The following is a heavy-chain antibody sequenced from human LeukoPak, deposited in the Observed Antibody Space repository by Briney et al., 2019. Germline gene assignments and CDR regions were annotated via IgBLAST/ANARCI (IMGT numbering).Heavy chain of an antibody. CDR2: IYTSGHT. D-gene: IGHD2-8*02. V-gene: IGHV4-4*07. CDR1: GASISIYY. Sequence: PSETLSLTCTVSGASISIYYWTWIRQPAEKGREWIGRIYTSGHTNYNPSPPSRVTISVDTSKNQFSLKLSSVTAADTAVYYCARGTGTAHFDSWGQGTLVTVSS. J-gene: IGHJ4*02. CDR3: ARGTGTAHFDS.